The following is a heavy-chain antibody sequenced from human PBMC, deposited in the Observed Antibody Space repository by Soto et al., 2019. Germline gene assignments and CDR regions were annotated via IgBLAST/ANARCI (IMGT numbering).Heavy chain of an antibody. J-gene: IGHJ4*02. Sequence: EVQLVESGGGLVKPGGSLRLSCAASGFTFSSYNMNWVRQAPGKGLEWVSSISSSSSYIYYADSVKGRFTISRDNAKNSLYLQMNNLRAEDTAVYYWARGMTEDFWSGGTVDYWGQGTLVTVSS. CDR3: ARGMTEDFWSGGTVDY. CDR1: GFTFSSYN. D-gene: IGHD3-3*01. V-gene: IGHV3-21*01. CDR2: ISSSSSYI.